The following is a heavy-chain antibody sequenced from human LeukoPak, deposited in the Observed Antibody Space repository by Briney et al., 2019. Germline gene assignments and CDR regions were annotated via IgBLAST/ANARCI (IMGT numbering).Heavy chain of an antibody. J-gene: IGHJ4*02. CDR3: ARVQFSSGSLDY. V-gene: IGHV4-4*02. CDR2: IYHSGRT. D-gene: IGHD6-19*01. Sequence: PSETLSLTCTVSGGSISSSTWWSWVRQPPGKGLEWIGEIYHSGRTNFNPSLKSRVTISVDKSKNQSSLRLNSVTAADTAVYYCARVQFSSGSLDYWGQGTLVTVSS. CDR1: GGSISSSTW.